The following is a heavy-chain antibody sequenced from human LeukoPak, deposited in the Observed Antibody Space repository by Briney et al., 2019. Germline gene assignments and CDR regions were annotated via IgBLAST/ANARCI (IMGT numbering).Heavy chain of an antibody. CDR1: GFTFSSYS. Sequence: GGSLRLSCAASGFTFSSYSMNWVRQAPGKGLEWVSYISSSSSTIYYADSVKGRFTISRDNAKNSLYLQMNSLRAEDTAVYYCARAARGWSEKTLDYWGQGTLVTVSS. J-gene: IGHJ4*02. V-gene: IGHV3-48*04. CDR3: ARAARGWSEKTLDY. D-gene: IGHD6-19*01. CDR2: ISSSSSTI.